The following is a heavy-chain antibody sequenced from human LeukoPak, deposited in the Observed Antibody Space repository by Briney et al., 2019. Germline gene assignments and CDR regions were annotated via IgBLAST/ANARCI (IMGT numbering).Heavy chain of an antibody. CDR3: GRRRPSCNEGPPFDP. J-gene: IGHJ5*02. V-gene: IGHV1-69*05. CDR1: GGTFSSYA. Sequence: SVKVSCKASGGTFSSYAISWVRQAPGQGLEWMGRIIPIFGTANYAQKFQGRVTITTDESTSTAYMELSSLRSEDTAAYYCGRRRPSCNEGPPFDPWGQGTLVPVSS. D-gene: IGHD2/OR15-2a*01. CDR2: IIPIFGTA.